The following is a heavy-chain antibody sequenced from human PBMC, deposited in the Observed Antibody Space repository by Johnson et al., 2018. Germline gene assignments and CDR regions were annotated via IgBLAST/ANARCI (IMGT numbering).Heavy chain of an antibody. CDR3: ARALLDQNYYYYYMDV. Sequence: EVQLLESGGGLVKPGGSLRLSCAASGFTFSSYSMNWVRQAPGKGLEWVSSISSSSSYIYYADSVKGRFTISRDNAKNSMYLQMNSLRAEDTAVYYCARALLDQNYYYYYMDVWGKGTTVTVSS. CDR1: GFTFSSYS. V-gene: IGHV3-21*01. J-gene: IGHJ6*03. D-gene: IGHD2-15*01. CDR2: ISSSSSYI.